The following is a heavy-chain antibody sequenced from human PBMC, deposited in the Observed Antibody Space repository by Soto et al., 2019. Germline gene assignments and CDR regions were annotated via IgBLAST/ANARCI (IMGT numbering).Heavy chain of an antibody. J-gene: IGHJ3*02. CDR1: GFTFSSYA. D-gene: IGHD3-22*01. CDR2: ISGSGGST. V-gene: IGHV3-23*01. CDR3: AKPPPAYYYDSSGYYYGAFDI. Sequence: EVQLLESGGGLVQPGGSLRLSCAASGFTFSSYAMRWVRQAPGKGLEWVSAISGSGGSTYYADSVKGRFTISRDNSKNTLYPQMNSLRAEDTAVYYCAKPPPAYYYDSSGYYYGAFDIWGQGTMVTVSS.